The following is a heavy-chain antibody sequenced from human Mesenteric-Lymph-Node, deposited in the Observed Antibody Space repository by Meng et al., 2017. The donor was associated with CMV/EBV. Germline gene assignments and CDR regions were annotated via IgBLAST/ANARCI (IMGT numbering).Heavy chain of an antibody. CDR1: GFTFSSYA. J-gene: IGHJ5*02. V-gene: IGHV3-30-3*01. Sequence: GESLKISCAASGFTFSSYAMHWVRQAPGKGLEWVAVISYDGSNKYYADSVKGRFTISRDNSKNTLYLQMNSLRAEDTAVYYCARDLDYYGSGSLFDPWGQGTLVTVSS. D-gene: IGHD3-10*01. CDR2: ISYDGSNK. CDR3: ARDLDYYGSGSLFDP.